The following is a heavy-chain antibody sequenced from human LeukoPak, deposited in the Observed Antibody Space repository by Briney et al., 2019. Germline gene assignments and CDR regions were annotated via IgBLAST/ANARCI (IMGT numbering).Heavy chain of an antibody. J-gene: IGHJ3*02. Sequence: SETLSLTCTVSGGSISSGTYFWSWIRQPAGKELEWIGRIYTSGSTNYNPSLKSRVTISVDTSKNQFSLNLSSVTAADTAVYYCARDGYCSSASCSDAFDIWGQGTMVTVSS. CDR3: ARDGYCSSASCSDAFDI. CDR1: GGSISSGTYF. D-gene: IGHD2-2*03. V-gene: IGHV4-61*02. CDR2: IYTSGST.